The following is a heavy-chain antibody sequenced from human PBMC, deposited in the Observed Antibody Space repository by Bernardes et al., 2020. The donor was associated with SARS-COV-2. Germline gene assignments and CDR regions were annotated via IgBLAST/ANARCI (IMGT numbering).Heavy chain of an antibody. CDR3: ARGLIEVATFDY. Sequence: GSLRLSCAASGFTFSSYAMSWVRQAPGKGLEWVSAISGSGSSTYFADSVRGRFTISRDNSKNTLYLQMHSLRAEDTAVYYCARGLIEVATFDYWGQGTLVTVSS. V-gene: IGHV3-23*01. J-gene: IGHJ4*02. D-gene: IGHD5-12*01. CDR1: GFTFSSYA. CDR2: ISGSGSST.